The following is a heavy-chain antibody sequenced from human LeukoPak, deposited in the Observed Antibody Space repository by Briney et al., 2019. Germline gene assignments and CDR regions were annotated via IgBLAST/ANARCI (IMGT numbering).Heavy chain of an antibody. D-gene: IGHD3-16*01. CDR1: GGTFSSYV. J-gene: IGHJ4*02. CDR2: MNPNSGNT. V-gene: IGHV1-8*02. CDR3: ARGLRWGSY. Sequence: ASVKVSCKASGGTFSSYVISWVRQAPGQGLEWMGWMNPNSGNTGYAQKFQGRVTMTRNTSISTAYMELSSLRSEDTAVYYCARGLRWGSYWGQGTLVTVSS.